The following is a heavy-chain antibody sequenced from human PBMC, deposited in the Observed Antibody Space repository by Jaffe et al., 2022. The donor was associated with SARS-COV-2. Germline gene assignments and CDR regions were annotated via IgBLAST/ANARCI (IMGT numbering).Heavy chain of an antibody. CDR2: IKVKGDGGTR. Sequence: EVQLVESGGGLVEPGGSLRLSCAASGFTFSDSWMTWVRQAPGKGLEWVGRIKVKGDGGTRDYAAPVRGRFTISRDDSKNTLYLQMDSLKTEDTAVYYCTATLGYWGQGVLVTVSS. CDR1: GFTFSDSW. D-gene: IGHD3-16*01. J-gene: IGHJ4*02. V-gene: IGHV3-15*01. CDR3: TATLGY.